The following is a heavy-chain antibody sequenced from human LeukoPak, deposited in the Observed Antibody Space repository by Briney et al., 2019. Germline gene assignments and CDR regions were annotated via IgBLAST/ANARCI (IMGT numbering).Heavy chain of an antibody. D-gene: IGHD3-10*01. CDR2: IYISGST. CDR3: TRHGSYSHGF. J-gene: IGHJ4*02. V-gene: IGHV4-4*02. CDR1: GGSISSGGY. Sequence: SETLSLTCAVSGGSISSGGYWSWVRQPPGKGLEWIGQIYISGSTNYNPSLGSRVIMSLDKSRNQLSLRLKSMTAADTAVYYCTRHGSYSHGFWGQGALVTVAS.